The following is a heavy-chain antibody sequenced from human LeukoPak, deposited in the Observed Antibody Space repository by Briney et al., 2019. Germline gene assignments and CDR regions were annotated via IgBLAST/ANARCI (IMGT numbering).Heavy chain of an antibody. Sequence: ASVKVSCKASGYRFTSYGITWARQAPRQGLEWMAWINTHNGNTNYAQKVRDRVTVTTDTSTSTAYMELRSLRHDDTAVYYCARSSGGASRLDPWGQGTLVTVSS. CDR3: ARSSGGASRLDP. CDR2: INTHNGNT. D-gene: IGHD3-22*01. J-gene: IGHJ5*02. V-gene: IGHV1-18*01. CDR1: GYRFTSYG.